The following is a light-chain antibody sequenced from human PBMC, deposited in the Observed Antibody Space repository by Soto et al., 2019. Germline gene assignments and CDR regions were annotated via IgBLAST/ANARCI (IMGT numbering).Light chain of an antibody. J-gene: IGKJ2*01. CDR2: DAS. CDR3: QQYNTYPYT. CDR1: QTINTW. V-gene: IGKV1-5*01. Sequence: DIQMTQSPSTLSASLGDRVTITCRASQTINTWLAWYQQKPGKAPKLLIYDASSLESGVPSSFSGSGSGTEFTLTISSLQPDDFATYYCQQYNTYPYTFGQGTKLEIK.